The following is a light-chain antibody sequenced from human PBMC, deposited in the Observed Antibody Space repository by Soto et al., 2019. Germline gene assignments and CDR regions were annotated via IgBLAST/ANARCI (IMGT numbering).Light chain of an antibody. CDR1: QSVSSSY. J-gene: IGKJ4*01. V-gene: IGKV3-20*01. CDR2: GAS. CDR3: QHYRTS. Sequence: EIVLTQSPGTLSLSPGERATLSCRASQSVSSSYLAWYQQKPGQAPRQLIYGASSRAIGIPDRSSGSGSGTDVTLTINRLEHEDFAVYYCQHYRTSFGGGTRVEIK.